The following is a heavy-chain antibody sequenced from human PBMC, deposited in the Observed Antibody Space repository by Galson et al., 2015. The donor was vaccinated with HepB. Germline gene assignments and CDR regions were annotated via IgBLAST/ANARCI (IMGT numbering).Heavy chain of an antibody. CDR3: TKANCGQDCPGYNWFDP. D-gene: IGHD2-21*01. CDR1: GFTFTDAW. V-gene: IGHV3-15*01. J-gene: IGHJ5*02. CDR2: IKSETDRGTT. Sequence: SLRLSCAASGFTFTDAWMSWVRQAPGKGLEWLGRIKSETDRGTTDYAAPVEGRFIISRDGSKNTLYLQMNSLKIEDTAVYYCTKANCGQDCPGYNWFDPWGQGTLVTVSS.